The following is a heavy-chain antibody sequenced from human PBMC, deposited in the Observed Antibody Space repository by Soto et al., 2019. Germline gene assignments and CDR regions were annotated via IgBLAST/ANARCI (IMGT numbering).Heavy chain of an antibody. Sequence: QVQLQESGPGLVKPSETLSLTCTVSGGSVSSGSYYWSWIRQPPGKGLEWIGYIYYSGSTNYNPSLTSRVTISVDTSKNQFSLKLSSVTAADTAVYYCASHSSSSPRLVWGKGTMVTVSS. CDR2: IYYSGST. J-gene: IGHJ3*01. V-gene: IGHV4-61*01. CDR1: GGSVSSGSYY. CDR3: ASHSSSSPRLV. D-gene: IGHD6-6*01.